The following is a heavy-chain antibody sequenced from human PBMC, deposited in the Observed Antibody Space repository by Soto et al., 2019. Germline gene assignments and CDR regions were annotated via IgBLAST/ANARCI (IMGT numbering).Heavy chain of an antibody. CDR2: IYHSGST. CDR3: AREVAGTQRNFDY. Sequence: QVQLQESGPGLVKPSGTLSLTCAVSGGSISSSNWWSWVRQPPGKGLEWIGEIYHSGSTNYNPSLKSRVXXSXDXYKNQFSLKLSSVTAADTAVYYCAREVAGTQRNFDYWGQGTLVTVSS. J-gene: IGHJ4*02. CDR1: GGSISSSNW. D-gene: IGHD6-19*01. V-gene: IGHV4-4*02.